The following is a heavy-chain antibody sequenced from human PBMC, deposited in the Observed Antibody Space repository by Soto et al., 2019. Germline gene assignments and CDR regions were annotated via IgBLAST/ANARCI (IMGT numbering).Heavy chain of an antibody. CDR2: IIPIFGTA. D-gene: IGHD4-17*01. Sequence: GASVKVSCKASGGTFSSYAISWVRQAPGQGLEWMGGIIPIFGTANYAQKFQGRVTITADESTSTAYMELSSLRSEDTAVYYCARVVTTVTTLDAFDIWGQGTMVTVSS. CDR1: GGTFSSYA. CDR3: ARVVTTVTTLDAFDI. J-gene: IGHJ3*02. V-gene: IGHV1-69*13.